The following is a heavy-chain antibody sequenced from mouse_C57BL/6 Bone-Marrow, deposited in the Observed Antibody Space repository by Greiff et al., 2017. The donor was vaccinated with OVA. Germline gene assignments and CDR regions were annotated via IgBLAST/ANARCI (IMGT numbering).Heavy chain of an antibody. CDR1: GFTFSDYG. J-gene: IGHJ1*03. V-gene: IGHV5-17*01. CDR3: RGWLPYWYFDV. CDR2: ISSGSSTI. Sequence: EVQLVESGGGLVKPGGSLKLSCAASGFTFSDYGMHWVRQAPEKGLEWVAYISSGSSTIYYADTVKGRFTISRANAKNTLFLQMTSLRSEDTAMYYCRGWLPYWYFDVWGTGTTVTVSS. D-gene: IGHD2-3*01.